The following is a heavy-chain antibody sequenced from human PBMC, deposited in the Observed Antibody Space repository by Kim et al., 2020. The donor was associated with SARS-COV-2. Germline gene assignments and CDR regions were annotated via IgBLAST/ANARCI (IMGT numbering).Heavy chain of an antibody. Sequence: SETLSLTCTVSGGSISTYYWSWIRQPPGKGLEWIGYIYYSGSTNYNPSLQSRVTMSVDTSKNQFSLKLSSVTAADTSVYYCARHMGFTDDLRPFDYWGQGTLVTVSS. CDR3: ARHMGFTDDLRPFDY. CDR2: IYYSGST. CDR1: GGSISTYY. J-gene: IGHJ4*02. V-gene: IGHV4-59*08. D-gene: IGHD1-1*01.